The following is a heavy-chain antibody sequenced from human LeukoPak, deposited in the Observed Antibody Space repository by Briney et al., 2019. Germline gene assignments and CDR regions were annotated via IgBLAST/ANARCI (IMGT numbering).Heavy chain of an antibody. V-gene: IGHV1-2*02. J-gene: IGHJ1*01. CDR2: INPNSGGT. Sequence: ALVKVSCKASGYTFTGYYMHWVRQAPGQGLEWMGWINPNSGGTNYAQKFQGRVTMTRDTSISTAYMELSRLRSDDTAVYYCASATKHYYDSSGYYYAEYFQHWGQGTLVTVSS. CDR1: GYTFTGYY. D-gene: IGHD3-22*01. CDR3: ASATKHYYDSSGYYYAEYFQH.